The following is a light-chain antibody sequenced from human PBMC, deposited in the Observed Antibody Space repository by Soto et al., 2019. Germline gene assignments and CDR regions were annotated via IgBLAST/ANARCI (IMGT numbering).Light chain of an antibody. J-gene: IGLJ1*01. CDR1: SSDVGAYNF. CDR2: DVS. CDR3: SSYTTSSSYF. Sequence: QAVVTQPASVSGSPGQSITISCTGTSSDVGAYNFVSWYQQHPGKAPKLMIYDVSDRPSGVSNRFSGSKSGNTASLTISGLQAEDEADYYCSSYTTSSSYFFGTGTKLTVL. V-gene: IGLV2-14*01.